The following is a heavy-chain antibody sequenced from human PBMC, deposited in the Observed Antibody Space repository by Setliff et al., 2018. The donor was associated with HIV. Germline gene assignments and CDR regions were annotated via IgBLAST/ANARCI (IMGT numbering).Heavy chain of an antibody. J-gene: IGHJ4*02. CDR2: IYTSGST. CDR3: AREGQFLDGLPYYFDY. CDR1: GGSISSRSPYY. V-gene: IGHV4-61*09. Sequence: TLSLTCSVSGGSISSRSPYYWSWIRQPAGKGLEWIGHIYTSGSTNHNPSLKSRVTISVDTSRNQFSLNLNSVTAADTAVYYCAREGQFLDGLPYYFDYWGQGTLVTVSS. D-gene: IGHD3-3*01.